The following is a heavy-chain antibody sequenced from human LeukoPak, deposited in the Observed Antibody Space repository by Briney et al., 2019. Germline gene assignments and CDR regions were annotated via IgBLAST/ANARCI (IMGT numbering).Heavy chain of an antibody. Sequence: PSETLSLTCTVSGGSMSNYWWSWIRQPPGKGLEWIGYIYYDGSTYYNPALNSRVTISIDTSKNQFSLKLNSVTAADTAVYYCARRLCSSLTCNIGPSGNWLDPWGQGALVTVSS. CDR3: ARRLCSSLTCNIGPSGNWLDP. J-gene: IGHJ5*02. CDR1: GGSMSNYW. D-gene: IGHD2-2*02. V-gene: IGHV4-59*08. CDR2: IYYDGST.